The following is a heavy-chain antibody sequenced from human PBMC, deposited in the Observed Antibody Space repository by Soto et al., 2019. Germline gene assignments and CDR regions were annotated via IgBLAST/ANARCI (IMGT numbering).Heavy chain of an antibody. J-gene: IGHJ4*02. V-gene: IGHV3-30*18. CDR1: GFTFSSYG. Sequence: GGSLRLSCAASGFTFSSYGMHWARQAPGKGLEWVAVISYDGSNKYYADSVKGRFTISRDNSKNTLYLQMNSLRAEDTAVYYCAKPRSPYSSSWYPRTDYWGQGTLVTVSS. CDR2: ISYDGSNK. D-gene: IGHD6-13*01. CDR3: AKPRSPYSSSWYPRTDY.